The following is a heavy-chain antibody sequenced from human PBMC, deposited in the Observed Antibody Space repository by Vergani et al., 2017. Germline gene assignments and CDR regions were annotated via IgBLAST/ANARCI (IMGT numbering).Heavy chain of an antibody. V-gene: IGHV4-34*01. J-gene: IGHJ5*02. CDR3: AILTGTVAGPWFDP. CDR1: GGSFSGYY. D-gene: IGHD6-19*01. Sequence: QVQLQQWGAGLLKPSETLSLTCAVSGGSFSGYYWSWIRQPPGKGLEWIGEINHSGSTNYNPSLKSRVTISVDTSKNQFSLKLSSVTAADTAVYYCAILTGTVAGPWFDPWGQGTLVTVSS. CDR2: INHSGST.